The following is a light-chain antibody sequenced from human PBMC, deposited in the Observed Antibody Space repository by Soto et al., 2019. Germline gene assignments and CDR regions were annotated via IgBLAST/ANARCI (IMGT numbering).Light chain of an antibody. V-gene: IGKV1-39*01. J-gene: IGKJ1*01. Sequence: DIELTQSPSSLSASVGDRVTITCRASQSISTFLNWYQHKRGKAPKLLSHGASGLRSGFPFRFTGSASGTELPLNRSGQQPEDLASDYCLPDHSYPWTFGQGSRLEI. CDR2: GAS. CDR3: LPDHSYPWT. CDR1: QSISTF.